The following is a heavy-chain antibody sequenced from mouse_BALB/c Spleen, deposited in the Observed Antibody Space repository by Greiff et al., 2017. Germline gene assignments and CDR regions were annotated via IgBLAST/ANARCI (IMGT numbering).Heavy chain of an antibody. CDR1: GFSLTSYG. CDR3: ARYYYGSSPMDY. D-gene: IGHD1-1*01. J-gene: IGHJ4*01. Sequence: VQGVESGPGLVAPSQSLSITCTVSGFSLTSYGVHWVRQPPGKGLEWLGVIWAGGSTNYNSALMSRLSISKDNSKSQVFLKMNSLQTDDTAMYYCARYYYGSSPMDYWGQGTSVTVSS. CDR2: IWAGGST. V-gene: IGHV2-9*02.